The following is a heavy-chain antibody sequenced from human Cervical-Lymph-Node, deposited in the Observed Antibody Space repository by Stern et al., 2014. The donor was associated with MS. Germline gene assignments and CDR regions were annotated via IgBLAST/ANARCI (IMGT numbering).Heavy chain of an antibody. V-gene: IGHV1-69*01. CDR2: ITPMFGTP. J-gene: IGHJ4*02. Sequence: VQLVESGAELKKPGSSVKVSCKASGVTFSSLSVSWVRRAPGHGLQWLGGITPMFGTPHYVPMFQDRLNIFADESTQTAYMSLSGLKSEDTAVYYCARDQAGIAAHWGQGTLITVSS. CDR3: ARDQAGIAAH. CDR1: GVTFSSLS. D-gene: IGHD6-13*01.